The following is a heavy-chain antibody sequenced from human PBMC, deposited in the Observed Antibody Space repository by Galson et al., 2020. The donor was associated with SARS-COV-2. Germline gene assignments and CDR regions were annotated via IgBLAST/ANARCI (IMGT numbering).Heavy chain of an antibody. Sequence: NSGGSLRLSCAASGFTFSSYSMNWVRQAPGKGLEWVSSISSSSSYIYYADSVKGRFTISRDNAKNSLYLQMNSLRAEDTAVYYCAKDLSAFTIFGVVIVMDVWGKGTTVTVSS. D-gene: IGHD3-3*01. CDR2: ISSSSSYI. CDR3: AKDLSAFTIFGVVIVMDV. J-gene: IGHJ6*03. CDR1: GFTFSSYS. V-gene: IGHV3-21*01.